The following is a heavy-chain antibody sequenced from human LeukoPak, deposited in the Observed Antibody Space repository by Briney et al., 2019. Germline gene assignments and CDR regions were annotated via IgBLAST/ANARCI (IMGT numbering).Heavy chain of an antibody. CDR1: GGSVSSGSYY. Sequence: SETLSLTCTVSGGSVSSGSYYWSWIRQPPGKGLEWIGYIYYSGSTNYNPSLKSRVTISVDTSKNQFSLKLSSVTAADTAVYYCARDRYYGSGSYTDAFDIWGQGTMVTVSS. V-gene: IGHV4-61*01. CDR3: ARDRYYGSGSYTDAFDI. CDR2: IYYSGST. D-gene: IGHD3-10*01. J-gene: IGHJ3*02.